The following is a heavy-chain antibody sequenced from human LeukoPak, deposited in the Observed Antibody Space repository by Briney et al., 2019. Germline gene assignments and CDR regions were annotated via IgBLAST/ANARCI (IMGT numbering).Heavy chain of an antibody. V-gene: IGHV1-24*01. CDR2: FDPEDGET. Sequence: ASVKVSCKVSGYTLTELSMHWVRQAPGKGLEWMGGFDPEDGETICAQKFQGRVTMTEDTSTDTAYMELSSLRSEDTAVYYCAGILRYFDWLQQTYYYYGMDVWGQGTTVTVSS. J-gene: IGHJ6*02. CDR1: GYTLTELS. D-gene: IGHD3-9*01. CDR3: AGILRYFDWLQQTYYYYGMDV.